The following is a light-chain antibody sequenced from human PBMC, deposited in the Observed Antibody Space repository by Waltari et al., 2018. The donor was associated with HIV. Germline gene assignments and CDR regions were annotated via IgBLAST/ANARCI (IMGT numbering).Light chain of an antibody. V-gene: IGKV3-11*01. J-gene: IGKJ1*01. CDR2: DAS. CDR3: QQRNSWPRT. CDR1: QSVNRY. Sequence: EILLTQSPATLSLSPGARATLSSRASQSVNRYLAWYQQKPGQAPRLLIYDASSRATGIPARFSGSGSGTDFTLTISSLEPEDFAVYYCQQRNSWPRTFGQGTRVEGK.